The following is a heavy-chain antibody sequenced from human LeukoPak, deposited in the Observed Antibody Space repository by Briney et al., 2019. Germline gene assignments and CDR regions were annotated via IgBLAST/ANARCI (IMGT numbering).Heavy chain of an antibody. CDR1: GGSISSNNW. J-gene: IGHJ4*02. CDR2: IYHSGST. V-gene: IGHV4-4*02. CDR3: ARDLQQLDYYFDY. Sequence: NPSETLSLTCAVSGGSISSNNWWTWVRQPPGKGLQWIGEIYHSGSTNYSPSLKSRVTISVDKSKNQFSLKLSSVTAADTAVYYCARDLQQLDYYFDYWGQGTLVTVSS. D-gene: IGHD6-13*01.